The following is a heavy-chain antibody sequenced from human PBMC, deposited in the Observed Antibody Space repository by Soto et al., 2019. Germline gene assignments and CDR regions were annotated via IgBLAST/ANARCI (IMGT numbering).Heavy chain of an antibody. J-gene: IGHJ6*02. CDR1: GYTFSSYA. CDR3: ARGRSCSSAPYYYGMDV. V-gene: IGHV1-69*13. D-gene: IGHD6-25*01. CDR2: IIPIFGTA. Sequence: ASVKVSCKASGYTFSSYAISWVRQAPGQGLEWMGGIIPIFGTANYAQKFQGRVTITAYESTSTAYMELSSLRSEDTAVYYCARGRSCSSAPYYYGMDVWGQGTTVNVSS.